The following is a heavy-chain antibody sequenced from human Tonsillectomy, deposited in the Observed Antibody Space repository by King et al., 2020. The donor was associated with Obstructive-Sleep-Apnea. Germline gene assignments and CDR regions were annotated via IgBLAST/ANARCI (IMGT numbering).Heavy chain of an antibody. CDR2: IYHSGST. V-gene: IGHV4-38-2*02. J-gene: IGHJ4*02. D-gene: IGHD2-21*02. CDR3: ARVGGDSRVDY. Sequence: VQLQESGPGLVKSSETLSLTCIVSGYSISRGYYWGWIRQPPGKGLGWIGNIYHSGSTYYNPSLKSRVTISVDTSKNQFSLRQSSVTATDTAVYYCARVGGDSRVDYWGQGTLVTVSS. CDR1: GYSISRGYY.